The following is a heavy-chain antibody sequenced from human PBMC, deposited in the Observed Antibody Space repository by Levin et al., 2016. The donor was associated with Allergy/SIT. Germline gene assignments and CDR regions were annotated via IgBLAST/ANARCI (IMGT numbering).Heavy chain of an antibody. CDR1: GASISTSLYY. CDR3: ASKLRGSGLGS. CDR2: IYSSGWSN. J-gene: IGHJ4*02. D-gene: IGHD3-10*01. V-gene: IGHV4-30-4*08. Sequence: SETLSLTCTVSGASISTSLYYWAWIRQPPGKGLEWIGYIYSSGWSNYYNPSLKSRVTISVDTSKNEFSLKLSSVTAADTAIYYCASKLRGSGLGSWGQGTLVTVSS.